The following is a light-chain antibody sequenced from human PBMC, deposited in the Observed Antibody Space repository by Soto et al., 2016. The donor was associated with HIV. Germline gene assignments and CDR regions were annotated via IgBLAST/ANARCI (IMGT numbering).Light chain of an antibody. CDR1: QSISSW. J-gene: IGKJ2*01. V-gene: IGKV1-5*03. CDR2: KAS. CDR3: QHYNGYSDT. Sequence: DIQMTQSPSTLSASVGDRVTITCRASQSISSWLAWYQQKPGKAPKLLIYKASSLESGVPSRFSGSGSGTEFTLTISSLQPDDFATYYCQHYNGYSDTFGQGTKLEIK.